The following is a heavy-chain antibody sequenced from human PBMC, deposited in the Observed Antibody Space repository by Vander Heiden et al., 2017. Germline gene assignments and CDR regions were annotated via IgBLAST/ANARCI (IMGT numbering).Heavy chain of an antibody. CDR3: ARAAYYYDGSGYYRGEFDF. J-gene: IGHJ4*02. Sequence: QVQLVESGGGVVQPGRSLRLSCAASGFTFSTSAMHWVRQAPGKGLEWVAVISYDGSNKNYADSVKGRFTISRDNSKNTLYLQMNSLRPEDTAVYYCARAAYYYDGSGYYRGEFDFWGQGTLVTVSS. V-gene: IGHV3-30-3*01. D-gene: IGHD3-22*01. CDR2: ISYDGSNK. CDR1: GFTFSTSA.